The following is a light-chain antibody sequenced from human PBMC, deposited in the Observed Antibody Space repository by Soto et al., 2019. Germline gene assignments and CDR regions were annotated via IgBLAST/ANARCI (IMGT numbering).Light chain of an antibody. V-gene: IGKV3-15*01. CDR1: QSVGNN. J-gene: IGKJ5*01. Sequence: EIVMTQSPATLSVSPGERTTLSCRASQSVGNNLAWYQQKPGQAPRLLIFGASTRATGIPARVSGSGSGTGFTLTISSLQSEDFAVYYCQQYNNWPFTFGQGTRLEIK. CDR3: QQYNNWPFT. CDR2: GAS.